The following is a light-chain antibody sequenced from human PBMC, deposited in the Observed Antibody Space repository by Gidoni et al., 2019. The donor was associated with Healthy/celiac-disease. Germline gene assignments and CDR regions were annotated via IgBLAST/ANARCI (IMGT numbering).Light chain of an antibody. J-gene: IGKJ4*01. CDR2: DGS. CDR1: QVISNY. Sequence: DIQMTQSPSSLSASVGDRVTITCPARQVISNYLNWYQQKPGQAPKLLIEDGSNLETGVPSMFSGSGAGTDFTFTISSLQPEDIATYYCQQYDNLPLTFXGXTKVEIK. CDR3: QQYDNLPLT. V-gene: IGKV1-33*01.